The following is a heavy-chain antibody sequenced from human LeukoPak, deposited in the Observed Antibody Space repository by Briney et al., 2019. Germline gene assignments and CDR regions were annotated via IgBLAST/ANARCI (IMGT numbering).Heavy chain of an antibody. V-gene: IGHV1-18*01. Sequence: ASVKVSCKASGYTFTSYGISWVRQAPEQGLEWMGWISAYNGNTNYAQKLQGRVTMTTDTSTSTAYMELRSLRSDDTAVYYCAREGGRYFDWLSWYYFDYWGQGTLVTVSS. CDR2: ISAYNGNT. CDR1: GYTFTSYG. D-gene: IGHD3-9*01. J-gene: IGHJ4*02. CDR3: AREGGRYFDWLSWYYFDY.